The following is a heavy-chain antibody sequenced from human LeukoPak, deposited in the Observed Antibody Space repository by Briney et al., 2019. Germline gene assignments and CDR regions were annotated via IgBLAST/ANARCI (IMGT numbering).Heavy chain of an antibody. CDR1: GDSISSGNYY. Sequence: SETLSLTCTVSGDSISSGNYYWTWIRQPAGKGLEWIGRIYTSGSTNYNPSLKSRVTISVDTSKNQFSLKLSSVTAADTAVYYCARAHYDSSGYYPTHYYYYYMDVWGKGTTVTVSS. D-gene: IGHD3-22*01. CDR2: IYTSGST. J-gene: IGHJ6*03. CDR3: ARAHYDSSGYYPTHYYYYYMDV. V-gene: IGHV4-61*02.